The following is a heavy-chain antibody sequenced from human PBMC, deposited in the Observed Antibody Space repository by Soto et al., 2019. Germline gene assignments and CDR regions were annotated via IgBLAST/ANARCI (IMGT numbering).Heavy chain of an antibody. V-gene: IGHV1-69*05. CDR1: GGTFSSYA. Sequence: GASGKGSCKAPGGTFSSYAISWVRQAPGQRVEWMGGIIPIFGTANYAQKFQGRVTITTDESTSTAYMELSSLRSEDTAVYYCASPRPLGSAARILGAFDIWGQGTMVTVSS. CDR2: IIPIFGTA. CDR3: ASPRPLGSAARILGAFDI. D-gene: IGHD6-6*01. J-gene: IGHJ3*02.